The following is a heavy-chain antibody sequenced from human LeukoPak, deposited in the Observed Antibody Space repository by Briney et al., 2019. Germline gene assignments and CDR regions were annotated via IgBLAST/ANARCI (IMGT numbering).Heavy chain of an antibody. Sequence: GGSLRLSCAASGFSFSSHTMHWVRQAPGKGLEWVAVISYDGSNKYYVDSVKGRFTISRDNSKNTLYLQMNSLRTEDTAVYYCARREGGTTLDYWGQGTLVTVSS. D-gene: IGHD1-26*01. V-gene: IGHV3-30*04. CDR2: ISYDGSNK. CDR3: ARREGGTTLDY. CDR1: GFSFSSHT. J-gene: IGHJ4*02.